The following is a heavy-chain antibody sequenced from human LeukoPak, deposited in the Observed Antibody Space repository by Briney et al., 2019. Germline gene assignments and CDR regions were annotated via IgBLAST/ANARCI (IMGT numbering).Heavy chain of an antibody. V-gene: IGHV4-34*01. CDR3: ARGPRYYDILTGYRTCYFDR. CDR2: INHSGST. CDR1: GGSFSGYY. Sequence: PSETLSLTCAVYGGSFSGYYWSWIRQPPGKGLEWIGEINHSGSTNYNPSLKSRVTISVDTSKNQFSLKLSSVTAADTAVYYIARGPRYYDILTGYRTCYFDRWGRGTLVTASS. J-gene: IGHJ2*01. D-gene: IGHD3-9*01.